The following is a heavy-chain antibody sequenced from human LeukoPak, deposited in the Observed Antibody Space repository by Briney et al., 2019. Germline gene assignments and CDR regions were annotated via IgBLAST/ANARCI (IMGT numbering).Heavy chain of an antibody. Sequence: SVTLTLTCTVSGGSISSSSYYWGWIRQPPGKGLEWIGNFYYNVRTYYNPALKSRVTISVDTSKNQFSLKLSSVTAADTAVYYCARSGGELLNCWGQGTLVTVSS. V-gene: IGHV4-39*01. CDR1: GGSISSSSYY. CDR2: FYYNVRT. CDR3: ARSGGELLNC. J-gene: IGHJ4*02. D-gene: IGHD1-26*01.